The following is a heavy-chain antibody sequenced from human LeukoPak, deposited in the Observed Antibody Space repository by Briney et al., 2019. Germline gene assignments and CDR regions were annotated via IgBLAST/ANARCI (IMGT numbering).Heavy chain of an antibody. D-gene: IGHD3-10*01. CDR3: ARDRNKKDSNRLEFYFDF. CDR1: GFTLSSSS. Sequence: GGSLRLSCAASGFTLSSSSMNWVRQAPGKGLEWVAHISTSGRVTYYADSVKGRFTISRDNAKSSVFLEMSSLRVEDTAVYYCARDRNKKDSNRLEFYFDFWGQGTLVTVSS. V-gene: IGHV3-48*04. CDR2: ISTSGRVT. J-gene: IGHJ4*02.